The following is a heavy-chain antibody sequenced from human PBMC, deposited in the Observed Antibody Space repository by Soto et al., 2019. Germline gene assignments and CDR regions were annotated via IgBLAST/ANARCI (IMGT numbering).Heavy chain of an antibody. CDR3: ARDRGVAAYDAFDI. Sequence: ASVKVSYKASGYTFTGYYMHWVRQAPGQGLEWMGWINPNSGGTNYAQKFQGWVTMTRDTSISTAYMELSRLRSDDTAVYYCARDRGVAAYDAFDIWGQGTMVTVSS. J-gene: IGHJ3*02. CDR1: GYTFTGYY. V-gene: IGHV1-2*04. CDR2: INPNSGGT. D-gene: IGHD6-6*01.